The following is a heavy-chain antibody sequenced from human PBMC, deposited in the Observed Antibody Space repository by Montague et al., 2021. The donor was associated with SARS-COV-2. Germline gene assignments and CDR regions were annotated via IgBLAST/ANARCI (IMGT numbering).Heavy chain of an antibody. V-gene: IGHV4-38-2*02. Sequence: SETLSLTCTVSGYSISSGYYWGWIRQPPGKGLERIGSIYHSGSTYYNPSLKSRVTISVDTSKNQFSLKLSSVTAADTAVYYCAVNSNYYYYYGMDVWGQGTTVTVSS. D-gene: IGHD4-11*01. J-gene: IGHJ6*02. CDR1: GYSISSGYY. CDR3: AVNSNYYYYYGMDV. CDR2: IYHSGST.